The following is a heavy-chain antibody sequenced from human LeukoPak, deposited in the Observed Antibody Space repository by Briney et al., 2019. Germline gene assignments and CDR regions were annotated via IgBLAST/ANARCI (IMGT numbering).Heavy chain of an antibody. D-gene: IGHD1-26*01. CDR3: ARSGSTAFDY. CDR1: GGSISGFY. Sequence: SETLFLTCTVSGGSISGFYWSWIRQPPGKGLEWIGYIYYSGSTSYNPSLKSRVTISVDTSKNQFSLNLTSVTAADTAVYYCARSGSTAFDYWGQGTLVTVSS. V-gene: IGHV4-59*01. CDR2: IYYSGST. J-gene: IGHJ4*02.